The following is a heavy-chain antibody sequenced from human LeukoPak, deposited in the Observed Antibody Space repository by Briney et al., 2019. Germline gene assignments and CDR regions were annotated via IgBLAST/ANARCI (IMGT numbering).Heavy chain of an antibody. J-gene: IGHJ4*02. V-gene: IGHV3-74*01. CDR3: ARGDSSGRYLLDF. CDR1: GFIFSSRW. CDR2: VNSDGRST. Sequence: PGGSLRLSCAASGFIFSSRWMHWVRQAPGKGLVWVSRVNSDGRSTNYADFVKGRFAISRDNAKNTLYLQMNSLRAEDTAVYYCARGDSSGRYLLDFWGQGILVTVSS. D-gene: IGHD6-19*01.